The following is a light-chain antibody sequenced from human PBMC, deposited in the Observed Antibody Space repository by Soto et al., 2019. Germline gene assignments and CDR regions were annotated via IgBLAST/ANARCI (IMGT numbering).Light chain of an antibody. CDR3: QQRSNWPWT. V-gene: IGKV3-11*01. J-gene: IGKJ1*01. CDR2: DAS. Sequence: EIVLTQSPGTLSLSPGARAPLSCRASQSVSSYLAWYQQNPGQAPRLLIYDASNRATGIPARFSGSGSGTDFTLTISSLEPEDFAVYYCQQRSNWPWTFGQGTKVDIK. CDR1: QSVSSY.